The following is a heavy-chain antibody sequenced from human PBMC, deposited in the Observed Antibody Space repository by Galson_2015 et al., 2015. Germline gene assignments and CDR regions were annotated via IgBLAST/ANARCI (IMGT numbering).Heavy chain of an antibody. D-gene: IGHD3-3*01. CDR2: IYYSGST. J-gene: IGHJ4*02. V-gene: IGHV4-30-4*01. Sequence: GKGLEWIGYIYYSGSTYYNPSLKSRVTISVDTSKNQFSLKLNSVTAADTAVYYCARGVGVVYQYYFDYWGQGTLVTVSS. CDR3: ARGVGVVYQYYFDY.